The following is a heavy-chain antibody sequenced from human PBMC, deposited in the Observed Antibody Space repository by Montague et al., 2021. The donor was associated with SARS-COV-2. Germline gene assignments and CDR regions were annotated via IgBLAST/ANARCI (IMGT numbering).Heavy chain of an antibody. J-gene: IGHJ4*02. CDR2: INYGGST. V-gene: IGHV4-34*01. CDR3: ARGAPGY. D-gene: IGHD1-1*01. CDR1: GGSFSDYH. Sequence: SKTLSLTCAVYGGSFSDYHWTWIRQSPGGGLEWIGQINYGGSTKYNPSLRSRVTISIDTSKNQFSLKLTSVTAADTAVYYCARGAPGYWGQGTLVTVSS.